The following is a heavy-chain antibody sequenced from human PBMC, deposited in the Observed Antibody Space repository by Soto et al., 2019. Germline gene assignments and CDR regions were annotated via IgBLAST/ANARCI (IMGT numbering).Heavy chain of an antibody. Sequence: QPQLVESGGGVVQPGRSLRLSCATSEFTFSNYGMHWVRQAAGKGLEWVASISYDGTNKYYRESVKGRFTISRDNSKNTLDLQLNSLRVDDTAVYYCAKGPYYYDRSGTYYRSDPITVSWGQGTLVTVST. J-gene: IGHJ5*02. CDR3: AKGPYYYDRSGTYYRSDPITVS. CDR2: ISYDGTNK. D-gene: IGHD3-22*01. V-gene: IGHV3-30*18. CDR1: EFTFSNYG.